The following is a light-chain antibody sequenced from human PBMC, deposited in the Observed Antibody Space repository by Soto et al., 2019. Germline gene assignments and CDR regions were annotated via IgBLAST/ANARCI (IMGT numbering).Light chain of an antibody. J-gene: IGKJ2*01. V-gene: IGKV1-5*01. CDR2: DAS. CDR3: QQYKTYTT. Sequence: DIQMTQSPSTLSASVGDRVTITCRASQSISTWLVWYQQKPGKAPKVLIYDASSLQSGVPSRFSGHGSGTDFTLTISSLPPDDYAIYYCQQYKTYTTFGQGTKVDIK. CDR1: QSISTW.